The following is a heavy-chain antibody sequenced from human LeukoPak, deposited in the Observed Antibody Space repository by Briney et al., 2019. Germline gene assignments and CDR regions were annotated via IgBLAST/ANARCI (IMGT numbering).Heavy chain of an antibody. D-gene: IGHD4-11*01. Sequence: GGSLRLSCAASGFTVSSNFMSWVRQAPGKGLEWVSLIYSGGRTYYADSVKGRFTISRDYSKNTLYLQMNSLRAEDTAVYHCARGAYSVAAGLDYWGQGTLVTVSS. CDR3: ARGAYSVAAGLDY. J-gene: IGHJ4*02. CDR1: GFTVSSNF. V-gene: IGHV3-66*01. CDR2: IYSGGRT.